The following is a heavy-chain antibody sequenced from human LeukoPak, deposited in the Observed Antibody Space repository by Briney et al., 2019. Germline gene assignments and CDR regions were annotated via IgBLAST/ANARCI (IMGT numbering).Heavy chain of an antibody. J-gene: IGHJ5*02. CDR2: VYYSGST. V-gene: IGHV4-61*08. CDR3: ARDPLGGEFDP. D-gene: IGHD7-27*01. CDR1: GGSVSSSAYY. Sequence: SETLSLTCTVSGGSVSSSAYYWSWIRQPPGKGLEWIGYVYYSGSTNYNPSLKSRVTISVDTSKNQFSLKLSSVTAADTAVYYCARDPLGGEFDPWGQGTLVTVSS.